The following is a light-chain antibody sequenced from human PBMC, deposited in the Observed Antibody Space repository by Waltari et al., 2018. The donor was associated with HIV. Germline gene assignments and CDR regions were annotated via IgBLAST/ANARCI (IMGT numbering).Light chain of an antibody. V-gene: IGKV3-15*01. CDR1: QSVSTN. J-gene: IGKJ1*01. CDR3: QSYSDWPRA. Sequence: EIVLTQFPAALSVSPGERASLSYIASQSVSTNLAWYHQVSGQAPRLLISDSSNRATGVPDRFSGSGSGTHFTLTISSLQSEDSGVYYCQSYSDWPRAFGLGTKVEV. CDR2: DSS.